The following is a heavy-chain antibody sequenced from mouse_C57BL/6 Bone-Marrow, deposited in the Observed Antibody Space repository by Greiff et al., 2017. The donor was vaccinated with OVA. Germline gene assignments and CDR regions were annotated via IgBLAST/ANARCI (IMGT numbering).Heavy chain of an antibody. D-gene: IGHD2-3*01. CDR2: ISYDGSN. V-gene: IGHV3-6*01. CDR3: AREGYYDGYYRFAY. Sequence: EVQLQESGPGLVKPSQSLSLTCSVTGYSITSGYYWNWIRQFPGNKLEWMGYISYDGSNNYNPSLKNRISITRDTSKNQFFLKLNSVTTEDTATYYCAREGYYDGYYRFAYWGQGTLVTVSA. J-gene: IGHJ3*01. CDR1: GYSITSGYY.